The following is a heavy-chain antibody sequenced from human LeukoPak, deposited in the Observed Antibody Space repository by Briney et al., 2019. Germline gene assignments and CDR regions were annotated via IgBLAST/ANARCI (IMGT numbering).Heavy chain of an antibody. CDR1: GYTFIGYY. D-gene: IGHD6-19*01. V-gene: IGHV1-2*02. CDR2: INPNSGGT. Sequence: ASAKVSCKTSGYTFIGYYMHWVRQAPGQGLEWMGWINPNSGGTNYAQKFQGRVTMTRDTSISTAYMELSSLRSDDTAVYYCARPSVYSSGPGRYWGQGTLVTVSS. J-gene: IGHJ4*02. CDR3: ARPSVYSSGPGRY.